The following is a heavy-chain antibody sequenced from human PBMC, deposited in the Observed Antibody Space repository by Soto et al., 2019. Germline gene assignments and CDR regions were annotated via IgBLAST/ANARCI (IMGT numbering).Heavy chain of an antibody. J-gene: IGHJ4*02. Sequence: GGSLRLSCAASGFTFSSYAMSWVRQAPGKGLEWVSGISGSGGSTYYADSVKGRFTISRDNSKNTLYLQMNSLRAEDTAVYYCAKDLRLLGYCSGGSCYSFDYWGQGTLVTVSS. CDR2: ISGSGGST. CDR1: GFTFSSYA. CDR3: AKDLRLLGYCSGGSCYSFDY. V-gene: IGHV3-23*01. D-gene: IGHD2-15*01.